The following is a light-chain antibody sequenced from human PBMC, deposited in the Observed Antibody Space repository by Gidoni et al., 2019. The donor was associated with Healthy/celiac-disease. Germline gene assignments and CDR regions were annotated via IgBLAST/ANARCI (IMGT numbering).Light chain of an antibody. V-gene: IGKV1-39*01. J-gene: IGKJ4*01. Sequence: DIQMTQSPSSLSASVGDRVTITCRASQSISSYLNWYQQKPGKAPKLLIYAASSLQSGVPSRFSGSGSGTDFTLTISSLQPEDFATYYCQQSYSTPHTFXGXTEVEIK. CDR2: AAS. CDR1: QSISSY. CDR3: QQSYSTPHT.